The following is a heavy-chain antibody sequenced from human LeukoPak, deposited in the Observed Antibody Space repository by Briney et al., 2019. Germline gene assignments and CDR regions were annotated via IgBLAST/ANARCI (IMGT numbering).Heavy chain of an antibody. CDR1: GGSISSYY. J-gene: IGHJ2*01. V-gene: IGHV4-59*01. CDR3: ARTFLGDWYFDL. CDR2: IYYSGGT. D-gene: IGHD1-26*01. Sequence: SETLSLTCTVSGGSISSYYWSWIRQPPGKGLEWIGCIYYSGGTNYNPSLKSRVTVSVDTSKDQFSLKLSSLTAADTAVYYCARTFLGDWYFDLWGRGTLVTVSS.